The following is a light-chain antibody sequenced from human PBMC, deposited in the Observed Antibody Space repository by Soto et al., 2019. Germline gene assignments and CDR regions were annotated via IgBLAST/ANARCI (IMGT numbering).Light chain of an antibody. CDR2: GAT. V-gene: IGKV3-20*01. CDR1: QIIIRNY. Sequence: EHVLTQSPGTLSLYPGDRVALSCRASQIIIRNYFAWYQQKPDQAPRLLIYGATIRAADIPEGFSGSGSGTDFTFTISRLEREGFAMYYCQLYDSSPVGYTFGRGTELEMK. J-gene: IGKJ2*01. CDR3: QLYDSSPVGYT.